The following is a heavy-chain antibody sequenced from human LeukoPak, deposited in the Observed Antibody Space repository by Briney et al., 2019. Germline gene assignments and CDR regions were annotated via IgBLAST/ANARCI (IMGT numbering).Heavy chain of an antibody. CDR3: AREFGSSRYFDY. V-gene: IGHV3-74*01. J-gene: IGHJ4*02. D-gene: IGHD2-15*01. Sequence: PGGSLRLSCEASGFTFSSYWMHWVRQAPGKGLVWVSRINSDGSLTNYADSVKGRFTISRDNAKNTLYLQMNSLRAEDTAVYYCAREFGSSRYFDYWGQGIPVTVSS. CDR2: INSDGSLT. CDR1: GFTFSSYW.